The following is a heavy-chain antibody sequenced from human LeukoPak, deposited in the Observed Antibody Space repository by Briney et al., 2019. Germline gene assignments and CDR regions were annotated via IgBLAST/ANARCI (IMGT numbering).Heavy chain of an antibody. CDR3: VRGGIENSDSNGFAFDM. Sequence: PGKSLRLSCVVSGFTFSAYSMNWVRQAPGKGLNWVASISNVVTNTFYSDSVKGRFTISRDNSKKTLYLQMNSLRPEDTAVYFCVRGGIENSDSNGFAFDMWGQGTQVTVSA. D-gene: IGHD3-22*01. CDR2: ISNVVTNT. V-gene: IGHV3-30-3*01. J-gene: IGHJ3*02. CDR1: GFTFSAYS.